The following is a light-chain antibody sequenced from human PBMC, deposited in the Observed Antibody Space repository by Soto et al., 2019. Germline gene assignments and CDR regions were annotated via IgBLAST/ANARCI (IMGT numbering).Light chain of an antibody. Sequence: QSALAQPASVSGSPGQSIAISCAGNSSDVGGYDYVSWYQQHPDKAPKLILYDVSNRPSGISFRFSGSKSGNTASLTISGLQAEDEAEYYCRSYTITATYVFGTGTKLTVL. V-gene: IGLV2-14*03. CDR3: RSYTITATYV. CDR2: DVS. J-gene: IGLJ1*01. CDR1: SSDVGGYDY.